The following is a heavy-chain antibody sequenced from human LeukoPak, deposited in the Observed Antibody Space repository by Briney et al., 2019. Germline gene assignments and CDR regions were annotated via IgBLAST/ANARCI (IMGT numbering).Heavy chain of an antibody. CDR2: FDPEDGVT. Sequence: ASAKVSCKVSGYTLTELSMHWVRQAPGKGLEWMGGFDPEDGVTIYAQRFQGRVTMTEDTSTDTAYMELSSLRSEDTAVYYCATVDSSGWDSFWYWGQGTLVTVSS. J-gene: IGHJ4*02. V-gene: IGHV1-24*01. CDR3: ATVDSSGWDSFWY. CDR1: GYTLTELS. D-gene: IGHD6-19*01.